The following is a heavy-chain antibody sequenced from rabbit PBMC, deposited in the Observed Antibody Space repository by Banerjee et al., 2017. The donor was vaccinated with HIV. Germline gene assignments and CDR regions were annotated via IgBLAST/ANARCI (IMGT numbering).Heavy chain of an antibody. V-gene: IGHV1S47*01. CDR3: ARNLAGVIGWNFNF. D-gene: IGHD4-1*01. CDR2: IDNGDGSI. CDR1: GFDFRRYY. J-gene: IGHJ4*01. Sequence: QEQLKETGGGLVQPGGSLTLSCKASGFDFRRYYMSWVRQAPGKRPEWIACIDNGDGSIYYANWVNGRFTISRSTSLNTVTLQMTSLTAADTASYFCARNLAGVIGWNFNFWGPGTLVTVS.